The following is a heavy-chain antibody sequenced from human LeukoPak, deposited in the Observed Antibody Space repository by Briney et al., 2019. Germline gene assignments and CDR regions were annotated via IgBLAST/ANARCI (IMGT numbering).Heavy chain of an antibody. CDR1: GYTFTGYY. D-gene: IGHD1-1*01. CDR2: INPNSGGT. V-gene: IGHV1-2*02. Sequence: ASVKVSCKASGYTFTGYYMHWVRQAPGQGLEWMGWINPNSGGTNYAQKFQGRVTMTRDTSINTAYMEVSRLKSDDTAVYYCARAGGIYYFDYWGQGTLVTVSS. CDR3: ARAGGIYYFDY. J-gene: IGHJ4*02.